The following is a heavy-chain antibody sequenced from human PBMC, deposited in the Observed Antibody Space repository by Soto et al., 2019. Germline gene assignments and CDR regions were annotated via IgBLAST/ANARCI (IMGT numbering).Heavy chain of an antibody. CDR2: ISTTSSSI. J-gene: IGHJ4*02. Sequence: WGSLRLSCAASGFAFSSYSINLVRHAPLKWLEWISYISTTSSSIYYADSVKGRFTISRDNAKNSLFLQMNSLRDEDTAVYYCARKGVAFDYWGQGALVTVSS. D-gene: IGHD3-3*01. CDR3: ARKGVAFDY. CDR1: GFAFSSYS. V-gene: IGHV3-48*02.